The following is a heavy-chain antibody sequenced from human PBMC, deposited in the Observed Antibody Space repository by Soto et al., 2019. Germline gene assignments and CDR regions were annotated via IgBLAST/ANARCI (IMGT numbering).Heavy chain of an antibody. J-gene: IGHJ4*02. V-gene: IGHV4-4*02. Sequence: QVQLQESGPGLVKPSGTLSLTCAVSGGSISSSNWWSWVRQPPGKGLEWIGEIHHTGNTNFNPSPKGPVPLSIGKSKDQFSLKLTSGAAADTAIYFCGKGVNGGPNDYWGQGTLVTVSS. CDR3: GKGVNGGPNDY. CDR2: IHHTGNT. D-gene: IGHD2-15*01. CDR1: GGSISSSNW.